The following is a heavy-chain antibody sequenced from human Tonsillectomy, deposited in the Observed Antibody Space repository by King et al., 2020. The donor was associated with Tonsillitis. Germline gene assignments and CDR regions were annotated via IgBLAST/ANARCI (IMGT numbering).Heavy chain of an antibody. V-gene: IGHV3-33*01. CDR2: IWYDGSKK. D-gene: IGHD2-15*01. CDR3: AREDVVGVAGAPLGMDV. Sequence: VQLVESGGGVVQPGGSLRLSCAASGFTFSSYGMHWVRQAPGKGLEGVALIWYDGSKKYYADSVRGRFTLSRDNSKNPRYLQMNSLRAEDTAVYYCAREDVVGVAGAPLGMDVWGQGTTVTVSS. CDR1: GFTFSSYG. J-gene: IGHJ6*02.